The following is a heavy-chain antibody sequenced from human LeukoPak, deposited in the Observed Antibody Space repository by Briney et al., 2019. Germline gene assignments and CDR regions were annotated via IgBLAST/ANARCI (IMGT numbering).Heavy chain of an antibody. V-gene: IGHV3-66*01. D-gene: IGHD4/OR15-4a*01. CDR2: IYNGGST. J-gene: IGHJ4*02. CDR3: ARWPTMGGR. Sequence: PGWSLRLSCAASGFTVSDNYMTWVRQAPGKGLEWVSVIYNGGSTKYADSVKGRFTISRDNSKNTLYLQMNSLRVEDTAMYYCARWPTMGGRWGQGTLVTVSS. CDR1: GFTVSDNY.